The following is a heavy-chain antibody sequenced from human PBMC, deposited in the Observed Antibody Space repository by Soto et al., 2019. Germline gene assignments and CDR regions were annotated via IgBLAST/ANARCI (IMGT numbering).Heavy chain of an antibody. D-gene: IGHD6-13*01. CDR1: GGSMSGSF. Sequence: QVQLQESGPGLVKPSETLSLTCTVSGGSMSGSFWSWIRQPPGKGLEWIGYIYYSGNTDYNPSLKSQVTISVDTSKNQFSLKLSSVTAADTAVYYCARGAGYSSSWPFDPWGQGTLVIVSS. J-gene: IGHJ5*02. CDR3: ARGAGYSSSWPFDP. CDR2: IYYSGNT. V-gene: IGHV4-59*01.